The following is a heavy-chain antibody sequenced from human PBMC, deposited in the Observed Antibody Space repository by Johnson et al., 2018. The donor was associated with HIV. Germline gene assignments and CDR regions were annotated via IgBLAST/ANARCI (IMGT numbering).Heavy chain of an antibody. D-gene: IGHD3-10*01. CDR1: GFTFSSYG. J-gene: IGHJ3*02. Sequence: VLLVESGGGVVQPGRSLRLSCAASGFTFSSYGMHWVRQAPGKGLEWVSRINSDGSSTSYADSVKGRFTISRDNAKNTLYLQMDSLGAEDTAVYYCARVQLLADDVFNIWGQGTMVTVSS. V-gene: IGHV3-74*02. CDR2: INSDGSST. CDR3: ARVQLLADDVFNI.